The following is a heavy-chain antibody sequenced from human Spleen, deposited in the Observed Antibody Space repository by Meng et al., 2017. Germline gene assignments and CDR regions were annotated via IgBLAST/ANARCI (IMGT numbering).Heavy chain of an antibody. Sequence: QLQPLQWCAGLSKPSETLSLTCVVSGGSFSDYYWSWIRQPPGKGLEWIGEINHSGSTNYNPSLESRATISVDTSQNNLSLKLSSVTAADSAVYYCARGPTTMAHDFDYWGQGTLVTVSS. J-gene: IGHJ4*02. D-gene: IGHD4-11*01. CDR1: GGSFSDYY. V-gene: IGHV4-34*01. CDR3: ARGPTTMAHDFDY. CDR2: INHSGST.